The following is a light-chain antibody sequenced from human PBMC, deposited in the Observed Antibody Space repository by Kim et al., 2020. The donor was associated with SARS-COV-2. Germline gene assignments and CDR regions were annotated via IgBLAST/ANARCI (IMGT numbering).Light chain of an antibody. V-gene: IGKV3-11*01. CDR1: QSISPY. J-gene: IGKJ4*01. CDR2: DAS. CDR3: QQRSNWPLT. Sequence: EIVLTQSPATLSLSPGERATLSCRASQSISPYLAWYQQKPGQAPRLLIYDASNRATGIPARFSGSGSGTDFTLTINSLEPEDFAVYYCQQRSNWPLTFGGGTQVDIK.